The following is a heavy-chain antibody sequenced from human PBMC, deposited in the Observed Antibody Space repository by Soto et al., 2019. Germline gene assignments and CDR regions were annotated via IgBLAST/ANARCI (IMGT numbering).Heavy chain of an antibody. CDR2: ISAYSGNT. CDR1: GYTFTRYG. V-gene: IGHV1-18*01. CDR3: ARARAARPRNSYYYYYYLDV. D-gene: IGHD6-6*01. Sequence: ASVRVSCQASGYTFTRYGIGWVRQAPGQGLAWMGWISAYSGNTNYAQKLQGRVTMTTNRSTSTAYMELRSLRSDDTAVYYCARARAARPRNSYYYYYYLDVWGKGNTVTVSS. J-gene: IGHJ6*03.